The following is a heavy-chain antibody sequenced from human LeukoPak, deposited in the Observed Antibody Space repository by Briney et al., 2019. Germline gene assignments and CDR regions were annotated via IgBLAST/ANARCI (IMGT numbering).Heavy chain of an antibody. D-gene: IGHD1-26*01. V-gene: IGHV3-48*03. CDR2: VGTRGDII. Sequence: GGSLRLSCAASGFTFTGHGMNWVRQAPGKGLEWISYVGTRGDIIFYAESVKGRFTIARDNAMNSLYLQMNSLRAEDTAVYYCARGASGGYYDISDYWGQGTLVTVSS. CDR1: GFTFTGHG. CDR3: ARGASGGYYDISDY. J-gene: IGHJ4*02.